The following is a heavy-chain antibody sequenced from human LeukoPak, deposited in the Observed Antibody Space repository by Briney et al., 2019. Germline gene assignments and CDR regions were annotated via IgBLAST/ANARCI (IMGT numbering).Heavy chain of an antibody. CDR2: INHSGST. J-gene: IGHJ4*02. V-gene: IGHV4-34*01. Sequence: PSETLSLTCAVYGGSFSGYYWSWIRQPPGKGLEWIGEINHSGSTNYNPSLKSRVTISVDTSKNQFSLKLSSVTAADTAVYYCARVGSSPGGRGYSDYWGQGTLVTVSS. CDR1: GGSFSGYY. CDR3: ARVGSSPGGRGYSDY. D-gene: IGHD6-13*01.